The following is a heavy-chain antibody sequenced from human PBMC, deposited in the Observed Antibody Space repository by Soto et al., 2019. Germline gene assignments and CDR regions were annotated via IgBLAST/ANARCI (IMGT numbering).Heavy chain of an antibody. J-gene: IGHJ4*02. CDR2: ISGSGGST. Sequence: GGSLRLSCAASGFTFSTYGMHWVRQAPGKGLEWVSGISGSGGSTYYADSVKGRFTISRDNSKNTLYLQTSSLRVEDTAVYYCAKHGGSGSFDYWGQGTLVTVSS. CDR1: GFTFSTYG. CDR3: AKHGGSGSFDY. V-gene: IGHV3-23*01. D-gene: IGHD6-19*01.